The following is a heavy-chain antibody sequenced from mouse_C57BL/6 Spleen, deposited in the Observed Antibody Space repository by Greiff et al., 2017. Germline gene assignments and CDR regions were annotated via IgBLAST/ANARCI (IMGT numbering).Heavy chain of an antibody. D-gene: IGHD2-4*01. CDR2: INYDGSST. CDR3: ARNDYDAYYFDY. V-gene: IGHV5-16*01. CDR1: GFTFSDYY. J-gene: IGHJ2*01. Sequence: EVQLQESEGGLVQPGSSMKLSCTASGFTFSDYYMAWVRQVPEKGLEWVANINYDGSSTYYLDSLKSRFIISRDNAKNILYLQMSILKSEDTATYYCARNDYDAYYFDYWGQGTTLTVSS.